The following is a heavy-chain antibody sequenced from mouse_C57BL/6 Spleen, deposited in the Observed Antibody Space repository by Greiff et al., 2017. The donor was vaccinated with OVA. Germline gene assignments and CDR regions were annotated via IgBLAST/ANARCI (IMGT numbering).Heavy chain of an antibody. CDR3: ARIHFDY. CDR1: GYTFTDYY. V-gene: IGHV1-26*01. J-gene: IGHJ2*01. CDR2: INPNNGGT. Sequence: VQLQQSGPELVKPGASVKISCKASGYTFTDYYMNWVKQSHGKSLEWIGDINPNNGGTSYNQKFKGKATLTVDKSSSTAYMELRSLTSEDSAVYYCARIHFDYWGQGTTLTVSS.